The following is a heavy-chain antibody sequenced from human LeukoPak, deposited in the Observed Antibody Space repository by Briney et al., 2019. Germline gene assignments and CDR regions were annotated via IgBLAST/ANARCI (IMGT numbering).Heavy chain of an antibody. Sequence: ASVTVSCKVSGYTLTELSMHWVRQAPGKGLEWMGGFDPEDGETIYAQKFQGRVTMTEDTSTDTAYMELSSLRSEDTAVYYCATGPYYYDSTGSYWGQGTLVTVSS. CDR3: ATGPYYYDSTGSY. CDR2: FDPEDGET. V-gene: IGHV1-24*01. J-gene: IGHJ4*02. CDR1: GYTLTELS. D-gene: IGHD3-22*01.